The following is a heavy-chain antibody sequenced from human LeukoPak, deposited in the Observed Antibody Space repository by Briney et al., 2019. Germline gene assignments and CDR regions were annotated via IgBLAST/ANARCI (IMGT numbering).Heavy chain of an antibody. Sequence: SVKVSCKASGGTFSSYAISWVRQAPGQGREWMGGIIPIFATANYAQKFQGRVTITADESRSTAYMELSSLRSEDTAVYYCARYFGQGYFGSRFDYWGQGTLVTVSS. CDR1: GGTFSSYA. V-gene: IGHV1-69*13. CDR2: IIPIFATA. D-gene: IGHD3-9*01. J-gene: IGHJ4*02. CDR3: ARYFGQGYFGSRFDY.